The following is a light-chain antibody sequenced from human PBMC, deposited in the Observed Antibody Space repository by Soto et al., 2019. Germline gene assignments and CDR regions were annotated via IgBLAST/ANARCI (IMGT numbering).Light chain of an antibody. CDR1: QDIKNY. CDR2: DAS. V-gene: IGKV1-33*01. CDR3: QQYDHFVT. J-gene: IGKJ4*01. Sequence: DIQMTQSPSSLAASVGDRVTITCRASQDIKNYLNWYQQKPGKAPKLLIYDASNLEIGVQSRFSGSGSGTHFIFTIDSLQPEDIATYYGQQYDHFVTFGGGTKVEF.